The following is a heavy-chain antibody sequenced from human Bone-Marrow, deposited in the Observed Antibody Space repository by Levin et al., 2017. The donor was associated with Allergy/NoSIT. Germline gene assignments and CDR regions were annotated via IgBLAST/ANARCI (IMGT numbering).Heavy chain of an antibody. J-gene: IGHJ4*02. CDR3: ARAGFSNEWYFDY. D-gene: IGHD2-2*01. CDR1: GFSVNTYW. V-gene: IGHV3-74*01. CDR2: LSSDGDS. Sequence: PGGSLRLSCAASGFSVNTYWIQWVRQVPGKGLVWVSRLSSDGDSIYADSVKGRFTISRDSAKNTVFLEMDSLRADDTGFYYCARAGFSNEWYFDYWGRGILVTVSS.